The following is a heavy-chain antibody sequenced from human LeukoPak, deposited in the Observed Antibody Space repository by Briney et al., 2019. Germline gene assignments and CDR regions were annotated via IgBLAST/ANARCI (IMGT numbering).Heavy chain of an antibody. CDR2: IHYSGST. D-gene: IGHD4-11*01. Sequence: SETLSLTCTVSGGSISSYYWSWIRQPPGKGLEWIGYIHYSGSTHYNPSLKSRVTISVDTSKNQFSLKLSSVTAADTAVYYCARVYRNWFDPRGQGTLVTVSS. CDR3: ARVYRNWFDP. J-gene: IGHJ5*02. CDR1: GGSISSYY. V-gene: IGHV4-59*01.